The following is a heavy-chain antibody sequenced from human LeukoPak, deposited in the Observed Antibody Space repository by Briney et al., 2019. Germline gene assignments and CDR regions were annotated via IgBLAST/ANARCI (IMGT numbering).Heavy chain of an antibody. V-gene: IGHV3-23*01. CDR3: AKYAPPTTVVTRFFDY. D-gene: IGHD4-23*01. CDR2: IGYSGGDI. CDR1: GVTFSSYA. Sequence: GGSLRLSCAASGVTFSSYAMTWVRQAPGKGLEWVSVIGYSGGDIQYADSVKGRFTISRDNSKNTLYLQMNSLRVEDTAVYYCAKYAPPTTVVTRFFDYWGQGTLVTVSS. J-gene: IGHJ4*02.